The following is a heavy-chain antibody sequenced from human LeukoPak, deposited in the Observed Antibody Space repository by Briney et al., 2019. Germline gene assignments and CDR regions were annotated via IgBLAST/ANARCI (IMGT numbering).Heavy chain of an antibody. CDR3: ARESYDYYYDSSGYLLFDY. V-gene: IGHV4-39*07. CDR2: IFYSGTT. J-gene: IGHJ4*01. D-gene: IGHD3-22*01. Sequence: PSETLSLICSVSRGSISSPNYYWGWIRQSPGKGLEWIGNIFYSGTTYYNPSLPSLKSRVTISVDTSKNQFSLKLSSVTAADTAVYYCARESYDYYYDSSGYLLFDYWGQEPWSPSPQ. CDR1: RGSISSPNYY.